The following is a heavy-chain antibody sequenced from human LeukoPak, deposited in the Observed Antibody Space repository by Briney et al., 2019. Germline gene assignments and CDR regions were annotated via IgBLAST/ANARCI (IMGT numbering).Heavy chain of an antibody. CDR2: IYTSGST. D-gene: IGHD3-9*01. CDR3: ARERASDWLYYYYYMDV. V-gene: IGHV4-4*07. J-gene: IGHJ6*03. CDR1: GVSISSYY. Sequence: SETLSLTCTVSGVSISSYYWSWLRQPAGKGLEGIGRIYTSGSTNYNPSLKRRVTMSVDTSKNKFSLRLSSVTAADTAVYYCARERASDWLYYYYYMDVWGKGTTVTVSS.